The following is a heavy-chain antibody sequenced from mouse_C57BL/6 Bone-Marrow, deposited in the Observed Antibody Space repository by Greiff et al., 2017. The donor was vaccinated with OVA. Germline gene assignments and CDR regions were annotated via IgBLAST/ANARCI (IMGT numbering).Heavy chain of an antibody. D-gene: IGHD1-1*01. CDR2: IHPNSGST. V-gene: IGHV1-64*01. CDR3: ARPPGSQAWFAY. Sequence: VKLQQPGAELVKPGASVKLSCKASGYTFTSYWMHWVKQRPGQGLEWIGMIHPNSGSTNYNEKFKSKATLTVDKSSSTAYMQLSSLTSEDSAVYYFARPPGSQAWFAYWGQGTLVTVSA. CDR1: GYTFTSYW. J-gene: IGHJ3*01.